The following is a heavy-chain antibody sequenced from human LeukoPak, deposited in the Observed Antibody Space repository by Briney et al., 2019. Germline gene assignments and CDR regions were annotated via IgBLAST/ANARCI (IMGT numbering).Heavy chain of an antibody. V-gene: IGHV3-53*01. D-gene: IGHD6-13*01. CDR1: GFTFSSNY. CDR2: IYSGGST. J-gene: IGHJ4*02. Sequence: GGSLRLSCAASGFTFSSNYMSWVRQAPGKGLEWVSVIYSGGSTYYADSVKGRFTISRDNSKNTLYLQMNSLRAEDTAVYYCAREPQQDYFFDYWGQGTLVTVSS. CDR3: AREPQQDYFFDY.